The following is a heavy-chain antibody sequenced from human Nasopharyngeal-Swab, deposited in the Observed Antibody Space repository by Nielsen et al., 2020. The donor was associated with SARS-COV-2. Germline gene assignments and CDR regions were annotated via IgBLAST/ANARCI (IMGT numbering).Heavy chain of an antibody. V-gene: IGHV1-8*01. CDR2: MNPNSGNT. J-gene: IGHJ6*02. CDR1: GYTFTSYD. Sequence: ASVKVSCKASGYTFTSYDINWVRQATGQGLEWMGWMNPNSGNTGYAQSFQGRVTMTRNTSNSTAYMELSSLRSDDTAVYYCARGGGDYGDYENKEGYYYYGMDVWGQGTTVTVSS. D-gene: IGHD4-17*01. CDR3: ARGGGDYGDYENKEGYYYYGMDV.